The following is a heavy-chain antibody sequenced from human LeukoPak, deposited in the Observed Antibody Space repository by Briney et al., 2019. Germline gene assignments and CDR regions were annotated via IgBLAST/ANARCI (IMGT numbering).Heavy chain of an antibody. CDR3: ARGRNGGDIVVVVAATHLDY. CDR1: GGSFSGYY. V-gene: IGHV4-34*01. CDR2: INHSGST. J-gene: IGHJ4*02. D-gene: IGHD2-15*01. Sequence: SETLSLTCAVYGGSFSGYYWSWIRQPPGKGPEWIGEINHSGSTNYNPSLKSRVTISVDTSKNQFSLKLSSVTAADTAVYYCARGRNGGDIVVVVAATHLDYWGQGTLVTVSS.